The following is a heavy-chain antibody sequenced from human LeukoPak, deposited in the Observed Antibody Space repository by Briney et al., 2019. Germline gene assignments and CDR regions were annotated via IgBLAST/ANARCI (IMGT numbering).Heavy chain of an antibody. Sequence: GGSLRLSCAASGFTFSDYYMSWIRQAPGKGLEWVSYISSSGSTIYYADSVEGRFTISRDNAKNSLYLQMNSLRAEDTAVYYRARGSLRARRAFDIWGQGTMVTVSS. J-gene: IGHJ3*02. CDR2: ISSSGSTI. CDR3: ARGSLRARRAFDI. CDR1: GFTFSDYY. V-gene: IGHV3-11*01.